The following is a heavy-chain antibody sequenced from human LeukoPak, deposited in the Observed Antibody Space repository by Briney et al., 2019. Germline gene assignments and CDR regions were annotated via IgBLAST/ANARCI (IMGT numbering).Heavy chain of an antibody. CDR1: GYTFTSYY. CDR3: ARDRITMVRGVYNWFDP. D-gene: IGHD3-10*01. V-gene: IGHV1-46*01. Sequence: ASVKVSCKASGYTFTSYYMHWVRQAPGQGLEWMGIINPSGGSTSYAQKFQGRVTMTRDTSTSTVYMELSRLRSEDTAVYYCARDRITMVRGVYNWFDPWGQGTLVTVSS. J-gene: IGHJ5*02. CDR2: INPSGGST.